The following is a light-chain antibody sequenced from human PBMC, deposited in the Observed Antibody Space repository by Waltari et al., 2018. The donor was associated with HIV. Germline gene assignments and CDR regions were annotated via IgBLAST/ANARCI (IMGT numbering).Light chain of an antibody. CDR3: CSYAGSSTLK. J-gene: IGLJ3*02. V-gene: IGLV2-23*02. Sequence: QSALTQPASVSGSPGQSITIPCTGTRSDVRSYNLVSWYQQHPGKAPNLMIYEVSQRPSGVSNRFSGSKSGNTASLTISGLQAEDEADYYCCSYAGSSTLKFGGGTKLTVL. CDR1: RSDVRSYNL. CDR2: EVS.